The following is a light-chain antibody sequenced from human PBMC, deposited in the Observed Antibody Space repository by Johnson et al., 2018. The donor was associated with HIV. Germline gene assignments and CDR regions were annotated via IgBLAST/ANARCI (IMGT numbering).Light chain of an antibody. J-gene: IGLJ1*01. CDR1: SSNIGNNY. V-gene: IGLV1-51*02. Sequence: QSVLTQPPSVSAAPGQKVTISCSGSSSNIGNNYVSWYQQLPRAAPKLLIYENDKRPSGIPDRFSGSQSGTSATLGITGLQTGDEADYYCGTWDNSLNVYVFGTGTKVTVL. CDR3: GTWDNSLNVYV. CDR2: END.